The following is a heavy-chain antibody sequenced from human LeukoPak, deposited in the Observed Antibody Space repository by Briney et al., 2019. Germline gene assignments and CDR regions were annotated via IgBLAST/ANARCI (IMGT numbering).Heavy chain of an antibody. CDR1: GYTLTSYG. Sequence: ASVKVSCKASGYTLTSYGISWVRQAPGQGLERMGWISAYNGNTIYAQKLQGRVTMTTDTSTSTAYMELRSLRSDDTAVYYCARDRSIAVASEIDYWGQGTLVTVSS. V-gene: IGHV1-18*01. D-gene: IGHD6-19*01. CDR2: ISAYNGNT. CDR3: ARDRSIAVASEIDY. J-gene: IGHJ4*02.